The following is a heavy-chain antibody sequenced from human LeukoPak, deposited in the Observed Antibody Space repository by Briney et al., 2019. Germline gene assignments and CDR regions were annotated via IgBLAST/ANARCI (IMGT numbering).Heavy chain of an antibody. D-gene: IGHD3-22*01. J-gene: IGHJ5*02. Sequence: GGSLRLSCAASGFTFSTYSMGWVRQAPGKGREWVASIKQDISEKYYVDSVKGRFTISRDNAKNALYLQMNSLRAEDTAVYYCAKDGSYYYDSTPFDPWGQGTLVTVSS. CDR1: GFTFSTYS. CDR2: IKQDISEK. CDR3: AKDGSYYYDSTPFDP. V-gene: IGHV3-7*01.